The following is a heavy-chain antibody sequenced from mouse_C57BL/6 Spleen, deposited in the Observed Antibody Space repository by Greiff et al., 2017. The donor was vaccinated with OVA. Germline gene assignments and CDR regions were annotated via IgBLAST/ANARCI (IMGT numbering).Heavy chain of an antibody. Sequence: QVQLQQPGAELVKPGASVKLSCKASGYTFTSYWMQWVKQRPGQGLEWIGEIDPSDSYTNYNQKFKGKATLTVDTSSSTAYMQLSSLTSEDSAVYYCARFTYYDGGYFDYWGKGTTLTVSS. V-gene: IGHV1-50*01. CDR1: GYTFTSYW. CDR3: ARFTYYDGGYFDY. J-gene: IGHJ2*01. CDR2: IDPSDSYT. D-gene: IGHD2-4*01.